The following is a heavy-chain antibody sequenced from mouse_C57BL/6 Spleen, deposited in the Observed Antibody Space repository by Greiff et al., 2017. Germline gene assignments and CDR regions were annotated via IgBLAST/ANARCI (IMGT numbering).Heavy chain of an antibody. Sequence: QVQLQQPGAELVKPGASVKMSCKASGYTFTSYWITWVKQRPGQGLAWIGDIYPGSGSPNYNEKFKSKATLTVDTSSSTAYMQLSSLTSEDSAVYYCARGRGDYGNFYYFDYWGQGTTLTVSS. CDR1: GYTFTSYW. CDR2: IYPGSGSP. V-gene: IGHV1-55*01. CDR3: ARGRGDYGNFYYFDY. D-gene: IGHD2-1*01. J-gene: IGHJ2*01.